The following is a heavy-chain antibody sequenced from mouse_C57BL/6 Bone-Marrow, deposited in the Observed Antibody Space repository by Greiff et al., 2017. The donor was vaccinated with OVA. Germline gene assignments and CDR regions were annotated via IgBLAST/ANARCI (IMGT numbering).Heavy chain of an antibody. CDR3: ARWGLRRGGYAMDY. D-gene: IGHD2-4*01. V-gene: IGHV1-63*01. CDR2: IYPGGGYT. J-gene: IGHJ4*01. Sequence: QVQLQQSGAELVRPGTSVKMSCKASGYTFTNYWIGWAKQRPGHGLEWIGDIYPGGGYTNYNEKFKGKATLTADKSSSTAYMQFSSLTSEDSAIYYGARWGLRRGGYAMDYWGQGTSVTVSS. CDR1: GYTFTNYW.